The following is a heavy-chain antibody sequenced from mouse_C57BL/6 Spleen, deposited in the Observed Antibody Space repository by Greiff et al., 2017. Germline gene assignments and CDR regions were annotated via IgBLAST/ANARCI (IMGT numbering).Heavy chain of an antibody. Sequence: DVKLQESGPGLVKPSQSLSLTCSVTGYSITSGYYWNWIRQFPGNKLEWMGYISYDGSNNYNPSLENRISITRDTSKNQFFLKLNSVTTEDTATYYCASSRYGSSYFDYWGQGTTLTVSS. CDR2: ISYDGSN. CDR1: GYSITSGYY. D-gene: IGHD1-1*01. J-gene: IGHJ2*01. CDR3: ASSRYGSSYFDY. V-gene: IGHV3-6*01.